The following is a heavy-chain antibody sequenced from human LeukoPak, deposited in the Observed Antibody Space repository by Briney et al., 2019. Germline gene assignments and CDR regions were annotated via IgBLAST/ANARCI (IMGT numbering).Heavy chain of an antibody. CDR2: IYSGGST. Sequence: QPGGSLRLSCAASGFTVSSNYMSWVRQAPGKGLEWVSVIYSGGSTYHADSVKGRFTISRDNSKNTLYLQMNSLRAQDTAVYYCARGKLTPITIFGVDYFDYWGQGTLVTVSS. CDR1: GFTVSSNY. D-gene: IGHD3-3*01. V-gene: IGHV3-53*01. CDR3: ARGKLTPITIFGVDYFDY. J-gene: IGHJ4*02.